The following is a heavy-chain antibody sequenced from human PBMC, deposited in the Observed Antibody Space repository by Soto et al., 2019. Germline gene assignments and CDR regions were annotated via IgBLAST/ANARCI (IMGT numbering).Heavy chain of an antibody. CDR2: IYYSGST. CDR1: GGSISSSSCY. CDR3: AGDFWSGYYSFDY. V-gene: IGHV4-39*02. D-gene: IGHD3-3*01. J-gene: IGHJ4*02. Sequence: SQTLSLTCTVSGGSISSSSCYWGLIRQPPGKGLEWIGSIYYSGSTYYNLSLKSRVTISVDTSKNQFSLKLSSVTAADTAVYYCAGDFWSGYYSFDYWGQGTLVTVSS.